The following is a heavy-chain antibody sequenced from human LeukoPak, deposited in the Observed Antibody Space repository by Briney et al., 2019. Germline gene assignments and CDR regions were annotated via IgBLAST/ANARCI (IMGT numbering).Heavy chain of an antibody. D-gene: IGHD3-16*01. J-gene: IGHJ4*02. V-gene: IGHV4-39*01. Sequence: SETLSLTCAVSGGSISSVTHFWGWIRQPPGKGLEWIANIYYSGSTYYNPSLKSRVTISVDTSKNQFSLNLSSVTAADTAIYYCARHKFMIGIDNWGQGTLVTVSS. CDR3: ARHKFMIGIDN. CDR1: GGSISSVTHF. CDR2: IYYSGST.